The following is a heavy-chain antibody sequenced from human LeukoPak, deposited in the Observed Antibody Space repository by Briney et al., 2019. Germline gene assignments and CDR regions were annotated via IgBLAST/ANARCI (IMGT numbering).Heavy chain of an antibody. CDR2: IYYSGST. Sequence: SETLSLTCTVSGGSISSSSYYWGWIRQPPGKGLEWIGSIYYSGSTYYNPSLKSRVTISVDTSKNQFSLKLSSVTAADTAVYYCARARPAILTGYNYYYYMDVWGKGTTVTVSS. CDR1: GGSISSSSYY. CDR3: ARARPAILTGYNYYYYMDV. V-gene: IGHV4-39*01. D-gene: IGHD3-9*01. J-gene: IGHJ6*03.